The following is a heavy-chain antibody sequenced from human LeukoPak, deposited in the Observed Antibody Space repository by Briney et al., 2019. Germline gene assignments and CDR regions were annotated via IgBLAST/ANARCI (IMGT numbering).Heavy chain of an antibody. V-gene: IGHV1-46*01. CDR1: GYTFTGYY. D-gene: IGHD3-16*01. CDR2: INPSGGST. Sequence: GASVKVSCKASGYTFTGYYMHWVRQAPGQGLEWMGIINPSGGSTSYAQKFQGRVTMTRDTSTSTVYMELSSLRSEDTAVYYCARVAQRGAPRGTNWFDPWGQGTLVTVSS. J-gene: IGHJ5*02. CDR3: ARVAQRGAPRGTNWFDP.